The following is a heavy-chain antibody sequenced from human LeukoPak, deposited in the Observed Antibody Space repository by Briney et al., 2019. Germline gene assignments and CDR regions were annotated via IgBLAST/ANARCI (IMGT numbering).Heavy chain of an antibody. J-gene: IGHJ6*02. CDR3: ARVRLRGVYYGMDV. Sequence: GGSLRLSCATSGFSFSTYGMNWVRQAPGKGLEWVSYISSGSSTIYYGDSVKGRFTISRDNAKNSLFLQMNSLRAEDTAVYYCARVRLRGVYYGMDVWGQGTTVTVSS. V-gene: IGHV3-48*04. CDR1: GFSFSTYG. D-gene: IGHD5-12*01. CDR2: ISSGSSTI.